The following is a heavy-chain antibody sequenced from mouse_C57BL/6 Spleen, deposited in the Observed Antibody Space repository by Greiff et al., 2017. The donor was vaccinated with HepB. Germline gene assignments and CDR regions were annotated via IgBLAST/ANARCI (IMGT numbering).Heavy chain of an antibody. CDR1: GYTFTSYW. J-gene: IGHJ4*01. Sequence: VQLQQPGAELVRPGTSVKLSCKASGYTFTSYWMHWVKQRPGQGLEWIGVIEPSDSYTNYNQKFKGKATLTVDTSSSTAYMQLSSLTSEDSAVYYCARSAYGSSYYAMDYWGQGTSVTVSS. CDR3: ARSAYGSSYYAMDY. V-gene: IGHV1-59*01. D-gene: IGHD1-1*01. CDR2: IEPSDSYT.